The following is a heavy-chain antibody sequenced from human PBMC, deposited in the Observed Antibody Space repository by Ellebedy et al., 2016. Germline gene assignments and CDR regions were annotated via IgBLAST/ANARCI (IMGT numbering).Heavy chain of an antibody. Sequence: GESLKISCVVSGFTFRSYGMHWVRQAPGKGLEWVAIIWHDGSNKYYVESVKGRFTISKDFSMNTLYLQMNSLTVEDTAVYYCAREESYHAMDVWGHGTSVTVSS. CDR1: GFTFRSYG. D-gene: IGHD3-16*02. V-gene: IGHV3-33*01. CDR2: IWHDGSNK. J-gene: IGHJ6*02. CDR3: AREESYHAMDV.